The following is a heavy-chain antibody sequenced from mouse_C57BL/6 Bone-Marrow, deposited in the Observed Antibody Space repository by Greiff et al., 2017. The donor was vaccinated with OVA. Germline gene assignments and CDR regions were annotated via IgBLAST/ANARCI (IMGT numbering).Heavy chain of an antibody. CDR1: GFTFTDYY. V-gene: IGHV7-3*01. D-gene: IGHD1-1*01. J-gene: IGHJ4*01. CDR2: IRNKANGYTT. Sequence: DVMLVESGGGLVQPGGSLSLSCAASGFTFTDYYMSWVRQPPGKALEWLGFIRNKANGYTTEYSASVKGRFTISRDNSQSILYLQMNDLRAEDSATYYCARYYYGSSYLYAMDYWGQGTSVTVSS. CDR3: ARYYYGSSYLYAMDY.